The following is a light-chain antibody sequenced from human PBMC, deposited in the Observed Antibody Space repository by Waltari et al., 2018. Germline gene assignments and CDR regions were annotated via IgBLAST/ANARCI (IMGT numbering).Light chain of an antibody. V-gene: IGLV2-8*01. CDR3: SSYAGGNNAKVV. CDR2: EVS. CDR1: SSDVGGYDY. J-gene: IGLJ2*01. Sequence: SALTQPPSASGSHGQSVTISCTGTSSDVGGYDYVSWSQQHPGKAPKLMIYEVSQRPSGVPARFSGSKSGNRASLTVSGLQAEDEADYYCSSYAGGNNAKVVFGGGTKLTVL.